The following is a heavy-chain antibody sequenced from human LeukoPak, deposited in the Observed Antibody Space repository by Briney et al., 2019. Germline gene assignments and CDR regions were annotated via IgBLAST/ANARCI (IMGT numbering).Heavy chain of an antibody. D-gene: IGHD3-3*01. CDR3: AREDYDFWSGHMDV. CDR1: GGSFSGYY. Sequence: SETLSLTCAVYGGSFSGYYWSWIRQPPGKGREWIGEINHSGSTNYNPSLKSRATIQVHTPNNQFALTASAVTAADTAVYSCAREDYDFWSGHMDVWGKGTTVTVSS. CDR2: INHSGST. V-gene: IGHV4-34*01. J-gene: IGHJ6*03.